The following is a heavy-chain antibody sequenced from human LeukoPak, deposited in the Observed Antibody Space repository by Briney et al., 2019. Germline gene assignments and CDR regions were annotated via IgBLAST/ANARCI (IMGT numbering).Heavy chain of an antibody. V-gene: IGHV4-59*01. D-gene: IGHD3-10*01. CDR1: GASISSYY. Sequence: SETLSLTCTVSGASISSYYWSWIRQPPGKGLEWIGYIYYNGSTNKNPSLKSRVTISADTSKNQFSLKVNSVTAADTAVYYCARAGLLEGILDVWDKGTTVTVFS. CDR2: IYYNGST. CDR3: ARAGLLEGILDV. J-gene: IGHJ6*04.